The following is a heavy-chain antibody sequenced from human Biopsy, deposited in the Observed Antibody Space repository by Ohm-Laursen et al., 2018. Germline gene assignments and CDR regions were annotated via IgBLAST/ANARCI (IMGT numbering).Heavy chain of an antibody. CDR1: GYTLTELS. Sequence: ASVKVSCKVSGYTLTELSIHWVRQTAGQGLEWMGGIDRDNRNTVYAEKFQGRVTMTEDTSTNTVYMEVTSLRSDDTAVYYCATGPYYGARFYYNVRPIDFWGQGTLVTVSS. D-gene: IGHD3-10*01. J-gene: IGHJ4*02. CDR3: ATGPYYGARFYYNVRPIDF. V-gene: IGHV1-24*01. CDR2: IDRDNRNT.